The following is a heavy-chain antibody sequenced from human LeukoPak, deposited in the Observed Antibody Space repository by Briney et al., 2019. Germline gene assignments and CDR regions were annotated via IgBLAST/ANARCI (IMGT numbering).Heavy chain of an antibody. CDR1: GGSFSGYY. Sequence: SETLSLTCAVYGGSFSGYYWSWIRQPPGKGLEWIGEINHSGSTNYNPSLKSRVTISVDTSKNQFSLKLSSVTAADTAVYYCASPPERTTWRYFDYWGQGTLVTVSS. CDR3: ASPPERTTWRYFDY. V-gene: IGHV4-34*01. J-gene: IGHJ4*02. D-gene: IGHD1-1*01. CDR2: INHSGST.